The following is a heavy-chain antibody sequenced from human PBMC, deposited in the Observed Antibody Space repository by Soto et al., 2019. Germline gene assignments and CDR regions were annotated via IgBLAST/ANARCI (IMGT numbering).Heavy chain of an antibody. CDR2: ISSSGGST. Sequence: GGSLRLSXAASGFTVNTYAMTWVRQAPGKGLEWVSTISSSGGSTFYADSVKGRFTISRDNSQNTLHLQMNSLRADDTAVYFCAEGWLYGETSPDAFHIWGQGTKVTVSS. CDR3: AEGWLYGETSPDAFHI. V-gene: IGHV3-23*01. CDR1: GFTVNTYA. D-gene: IGHD2-8*01. J-gene: IGHJ3*02.